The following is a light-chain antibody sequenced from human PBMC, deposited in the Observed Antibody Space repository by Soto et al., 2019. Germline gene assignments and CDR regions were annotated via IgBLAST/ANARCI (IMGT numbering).Light chain of an antibody. V-gene: IGKV1-33*01. J-gene: IGKJ4*01. CDR1: QSISSY. CDR3: QQYNSDPLT. CDR2: DAS. Sequence: DIQMTQSPSSLSASVGDRVTITCRASQSISSYLNWYQQKPGKAPKLLIYDASNLETGVPSRFSGSGSGTDFTFTITSLQPEDIATYYCQQYNSDPLTFGGGTKVDIK.